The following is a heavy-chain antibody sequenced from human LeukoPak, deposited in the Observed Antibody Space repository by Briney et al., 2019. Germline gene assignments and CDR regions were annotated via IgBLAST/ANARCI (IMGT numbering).Heavy chain of an antibody. CDR2: MNPNSGNT. V-gene: IGHV1-8*01. Sequence: ASVKVSCKASGYTFTSYDINWVRQATGQGLEWMGWMNPNSGNTGYAQKFQGRVTMTRNTSISTAYMELSSLRSDDTAVYYCARGRRVVVPAADYYYYGMDVWGQGTTVTVSS. CDR1: GYTFTSYD. CDR3: ARGRRVVVPAADYYYYGMDV. D-gene: IGHD2-2*01. J-gene: IGHJ6*02.